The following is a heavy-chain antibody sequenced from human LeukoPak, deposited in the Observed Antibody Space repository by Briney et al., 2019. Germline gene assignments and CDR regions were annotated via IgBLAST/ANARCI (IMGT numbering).Heavy chain of an antibody. J-gene: IGHJ4*02. CDR1: GFTFGDYA. D-gene: IGHD4-17*01. V-gene: IGHV3-49*04. CDR2: IRSKAYGGTT. Sequence: PGGSLRPSCTASGFTFGDYAVSWVRQAPGKGLEWVGFIRSKAYGGTTEYAASVKGRFTISRDDSKSIAYLQMNSLKTEDTAVYYCTTSYGDYVTEYYFDYWGQGTLVTVSS. CDR3: TTSYGDYVTEYYFDY.